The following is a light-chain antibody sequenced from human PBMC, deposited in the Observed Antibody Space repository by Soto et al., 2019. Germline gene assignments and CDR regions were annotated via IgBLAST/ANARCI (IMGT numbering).Light chain of an antibody. V-gene: IGKV3-15*01. CDR3: QQYNKWPQEP. CDR1: QSVSST. Sequence: EIELTQSQASLSVWPLGRDHLXVRSSQSVSSTLAWSQPKAGQALRLLIYGACTRAPGIPARFSGSGSGTEFTLNISSLQSEDFAVLYCQQYNKWPQEPFGQGSKV. J-gene: IGKJ1*01. CDR2: GAC.